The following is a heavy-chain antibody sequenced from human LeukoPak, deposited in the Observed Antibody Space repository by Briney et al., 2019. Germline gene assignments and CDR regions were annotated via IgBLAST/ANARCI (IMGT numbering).Heavy chain of an antibody. D-gene: IGHD2-2*01. CDR3: VRLGSTSPGNWYKLFDQ. CDR2: IYYSGST. Sequence: SETLSLTCTVSGGSISSSSYYWGWIRQPPGKGLEWIGSIYYSGSTYYNPSLKSRVTISVDTSKNQFSLKLSSVTAADTALYYCVRLGSTSPGNWYKLFDQWGQGTLVTVSS. V-gene: IGHV4-39*01. J-gene: IGHJ4*02. CDR1: GGSISSSSYY.